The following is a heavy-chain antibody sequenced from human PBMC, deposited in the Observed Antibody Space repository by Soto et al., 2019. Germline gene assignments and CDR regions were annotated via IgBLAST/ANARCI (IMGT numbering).Heavy chain of an antibody. CDR2: ISAYNGNT. Sequence: QVQLVQSGAEVKKPGASVKVSCKASGYTFTSYGISWVRQAPGQGLEWMGWISAYNGNTNYAKKLQGRVTMTTDTSTSTAYMELRSLRSDDTAVYYCARDQDDYYDSSGYFPFGAFDIWGQGTMVTVSS. CDR3: ARDQDDYYDSSGYFPFGAFDI. V-gene: IGHV1-18*01. D-gene: IGHD3-22*01. J-gene: IGHJ3*02. CDR1: GYTFTSYG.